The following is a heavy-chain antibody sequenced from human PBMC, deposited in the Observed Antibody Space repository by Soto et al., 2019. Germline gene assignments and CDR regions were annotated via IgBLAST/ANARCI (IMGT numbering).Heavy chain of an antibody. J-gene: IGHJ3*02. D-gene: IGHD5-18*01. CDR1: GFTFSSYA. Sequence: GGSLRLSCAASGFTFSSYAMSWVRQAPGKGLEWVSAISGSGDSTYYADSVKGRFTISRNNSKNTLYLQMKSLRAEDTAVYYCAKEGGYSYGYDAFDIWGQGTMVTVSS. V-gene: IGHV3-23*01. CDR2: ISGSGDST. CDR3: AKEGGYSYGYDAFDI.